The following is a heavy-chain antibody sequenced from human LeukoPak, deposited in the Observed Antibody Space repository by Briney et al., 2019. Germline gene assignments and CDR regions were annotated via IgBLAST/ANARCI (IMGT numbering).Heavy chain of an antibody. CDR1: GFTFSTYG. J-gene: IGHJ6*02. D-gene: IGHD6-13*01. Sequence: GGSLRLSCAASGFTFSTYGMHWARQAPGKGLEWVSAISGSGGSTYYADSVKGRFTISRDNSKNTLYLQMNSLRAEDTAVYYCTTVAEGYSSSWLYYYYGMDVWGQGTTVTVSS. CDR3: TTVAEGYSSSWLYYYYGMDV. V-gene: IGHV3-23*01. CDR2: ISGSGGST.